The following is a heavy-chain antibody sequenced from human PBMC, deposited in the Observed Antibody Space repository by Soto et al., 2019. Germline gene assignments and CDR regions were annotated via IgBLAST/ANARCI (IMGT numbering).Heavy chain of an antibody. CDR3: PRVVMTTAPASYYYGMDV. J-gene: IGHJ6*02. Sequence: QVQLVQSGAEVKKPGSSVTVSCKASGGTFSSYAISWVRQAPGQGLEWMGRIIPFIGTANYAQKFQGRVTITADESTSTAYMELTSLRSEDTAVYYCPRVVMTTAPASYYYGMDVWGQGTTVTVSS. CDR1: GGTFSSYA. V-gene: IGHV1-69*18. CDR2: IIPFIGTA. D-gene: IGHD4-4*01.